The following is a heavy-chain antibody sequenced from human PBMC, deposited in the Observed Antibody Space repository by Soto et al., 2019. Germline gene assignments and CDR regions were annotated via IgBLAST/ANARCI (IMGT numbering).Heavy chain of an antibody. CDR1: GYSISSGYY. V-gene: IGHV4-38-2*02. CDR3: AALWFGELAFNY. CDR2: VYHNGIM. Sequence: PSETLSLTCSVSGYSISSGYYWGWVRQAPGKGLEWLGSVYHNGIMFHNPSFQSRVTISVDTSKNQFPLNLRSVTAADTAVYYCAALWFGELAFNYWGHGILVTVSS. J-gene: IGHJ4*01. D-gene: IGHD3-10*01.